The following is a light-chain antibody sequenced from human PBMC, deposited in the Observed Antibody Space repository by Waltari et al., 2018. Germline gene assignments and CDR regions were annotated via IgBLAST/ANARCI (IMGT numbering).Light chain of an antibody. CDR3: HQYYTTPFT. CDR1: QSLSYRYNNRNY. CDR2: WAS. J-gene: IGKJ3*01. Sequence: DIVMSQSPDSLAVSLGERATIQCRSSQSLSYRYNNRNYLAWYQQRPGQPPKLLIYWASVPESGVPDRFSGSGSGTDFTLTISSLQAEDVAIYYCHQYYTTPFTFGPGTTVDIK. V-gene: IGKV4-1*01.